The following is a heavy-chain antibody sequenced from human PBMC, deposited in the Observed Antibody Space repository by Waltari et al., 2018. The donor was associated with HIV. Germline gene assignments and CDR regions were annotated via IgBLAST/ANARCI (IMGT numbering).Heavy chain of an antibody. D-gene: IGHD4-17*01. Sequence: QVQLIQSGAEVRDPGASVKVSCKASGYTFTGYHLHWVRQAPGQGLEWMGRINPNTGGTNYAQKFQARVTMTRDISMGTAYMELTSLRPNDTAVYYCARVTTVTGDSYFYYGIDVWGQGTTVVVSS. CDR1: GYTFTGYH. V-gene: IGHV1-2*06. CDR2: INPNTGGT. CDR3: ARVTTVTGDSYFYYGIDV. J-gene: IGHJ6*02.